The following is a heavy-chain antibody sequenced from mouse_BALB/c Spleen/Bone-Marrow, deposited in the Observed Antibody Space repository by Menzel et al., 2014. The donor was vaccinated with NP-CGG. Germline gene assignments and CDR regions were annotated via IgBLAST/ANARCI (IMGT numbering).Heavy chain of an antibody. CDR1: GYSFTGYT. D-gene: IGHD2-4*01. Sequence: EVQLQQSGPALVKPGASMKISCKASGYSFTGYTMNWVKQSHGKNLEWIGLINPYNGGTTYNQKFKGKATLTVDKSSSTAYMELLSLTSEDSAVYYCAXRDYXDYAWFAYWGQGTLVTVSA. CDR2: INPYNGGT. CDR3: AXRDYXDYAWFAY. J-gene: IGHJ3*01. V-gene: IGHV1-26*01.